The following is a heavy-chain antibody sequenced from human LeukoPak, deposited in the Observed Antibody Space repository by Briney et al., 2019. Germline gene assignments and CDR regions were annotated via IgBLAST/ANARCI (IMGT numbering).Heavy chain of an antibody. CDR1: GGSFSGYY. CDR3: ARGLQLLGYCSSTSCYAGNY. D-gene: IGHD2-2*01. CDR2: INHSGST. J-gene: IGHJ4*02. V-gene: IGHV4-34*01. Sequence: SETLSLTCAVYGGSFSGYYWSWIRQPPGKGLEWIGEINHSGSTNYNPSLKSRVTISVDTSKNQFSLKLSSVTAADTAVYYCARGLQLLGYCSSTSCYAGNYWGQGTLVTVS.